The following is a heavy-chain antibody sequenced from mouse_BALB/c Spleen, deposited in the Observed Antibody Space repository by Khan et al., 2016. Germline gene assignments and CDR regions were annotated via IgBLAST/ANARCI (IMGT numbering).Heavy chain of an antibody. CDR1: GYSITSDYA. D-gene: IGHD1-1*01. CDR3: ARGVSSYESAMDF. Sequence: EVQLQESGPGLVKPSQSLSLTCTVTGYSITSDYAWNWIRQFPENKLEWMGYISFSGSTSSNPSLKSRISISRDTSKNQFFLQLNSVSTEDTATYSWARGVSSYESAMDFGGQGTSVTVSS. CDR2: ISFSGST. J-gene: IGHJ4*01. V-gene: IGHV3-2*02.